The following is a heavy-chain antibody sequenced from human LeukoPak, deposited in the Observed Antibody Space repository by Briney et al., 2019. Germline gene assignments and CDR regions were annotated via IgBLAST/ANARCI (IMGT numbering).Heavy chain of an antibody. J-gene: IGHJ4*02. CDR1: GFTFSSYG. D-gene: IGHD4-17*01. CDR3: ARDPMTTVTTPDY. CDR2: IRYDGSNK. V-gene: IGHV3-30*02. Sequence: PGGSLRLSCAASGFTFSSYGMHWVRQAPGKGLEWVAFIRYDGSNKYYADSVKGRFTISRDNSKNTLYLQMNSLRAEDTAVYYCARDPMTTVTTPDYWGQGTLVTVSS.